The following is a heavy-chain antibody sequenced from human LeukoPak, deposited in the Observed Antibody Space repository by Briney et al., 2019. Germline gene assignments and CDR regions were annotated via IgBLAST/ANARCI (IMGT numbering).Heavy chain of an antibody. V-gene: IGHV4-59*10. J-gene: IGHJ4*02. Sequence: SETLSLTCAVYGGSFSGYYWSWIRQPPGKGLEWIGRIYTSGSTNYNPSLKSQITISVDTSKNQFSLRLSSVTAADTAVYYCARLYGSGSSLYFDYWGQGTLVTVSS. CDR1: GGSFSGYY. CDR3: ARLYGSGSSLYFDY. CDR2: IYTSGST. D-gene: IGHD3-10*01.